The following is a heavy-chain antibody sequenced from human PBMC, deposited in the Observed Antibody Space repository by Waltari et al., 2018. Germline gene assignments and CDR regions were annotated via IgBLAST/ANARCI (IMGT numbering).Heavy chain of an antibody. CDR3: AREKLGDYIMYYFDY. CDR1: GGSISSGSYY. J-gene: IGHJ4*02. CDR2: IYTSGST. D-gene: IGHD4-17*01. Sequence: QVQLQESCPGLVKPSQTLSLTCTVSGGSISSGSYYWSWIRQPAGKGLEWIGRIYTSGSTNYNPSLKSRVTISVDTSKNQFSLKLSSVTAADTAVYYCAREKLGDYIMYYFDYWGQGTLVTVSS. V-gene: IGHV4-61*02.